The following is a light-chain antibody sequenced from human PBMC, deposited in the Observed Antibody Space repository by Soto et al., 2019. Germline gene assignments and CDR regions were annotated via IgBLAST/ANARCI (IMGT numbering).Light chain of an antibody. Sequence: EVVMTQSPATLSVSPGETVTLSCRASRTVYNNYLAWYQQKPGQTPRLIIYAVSARATGIPARFSGSGSGTVFPLPITGLHSEDFAFYYCQQYTNGPITLGKGTRREIK. CDR2: AVS. V-gene: IGKV3-15*01. J-gene: IGKJ5*01. CDR1: RTVYNN. CDR3: QQYTNGPIT.